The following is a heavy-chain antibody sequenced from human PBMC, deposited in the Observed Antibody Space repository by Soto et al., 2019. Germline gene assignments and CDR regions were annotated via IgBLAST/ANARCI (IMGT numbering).Heavy chain of an antibody. J-gene: IGHJ5*01. D-gene: IGHD2-8*02. CDR2: ISYDGNEK. Sequence: QVQLVESGGGVVQPGRSLRLSCAASGFTFSIYGMHWVRQAPGKGPEWVAVISYDGNEKNYADSGLGRFTISRDNSRNTLYLQMNSLTDADTAVYYCAKGSGGTGKWWFDSWGQGTLVTVSS. CDR1: GFTFSIYG. CDR3: AKGSGGTGKWWFDS. V-gene: IGHV3-30*18.